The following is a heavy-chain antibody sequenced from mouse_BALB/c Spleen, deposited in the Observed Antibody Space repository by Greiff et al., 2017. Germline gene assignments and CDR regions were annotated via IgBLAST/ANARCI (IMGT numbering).Heavy chain of an antibody. CDR3: AREELGPWFAY. CDR1: GFTFTDYY. CDR2: IRNKANGYTT. Sequence: EVQLVESGGGLVQPGGSLRLSCATSGFTFTDYYMSWVRQPPGKALEWLGFIRNKANGYTTEYSASVKARFTISRDNSQSILYLQMNTLRAEDSATYYCAREELGPWFAYWGQGTLVTVSA. D-gene: IGHD4-1*01. V-gene: IGHV7-3*02. J-gene: IGHJ3*01.